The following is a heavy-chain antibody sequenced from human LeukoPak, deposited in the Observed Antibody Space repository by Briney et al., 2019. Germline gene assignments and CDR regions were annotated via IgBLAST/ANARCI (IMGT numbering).Heavy chain of an antibody. CDR2: IYYSGST. V-gene: IGHV4-31*03. J-gene: IGHJ4*02. Sequence: SETLSLTCTVSGGSISSGGYYWSWIRQHPGKGLEWIGYIYYSGSTYYNPSLKSRVTISVDTSKNQFSLKLSSVTAADTAVYYCARAPMLGYSCGTIVYWGQGTLVTVSS. CDR3: ARAPMLGYSCGTIVY. D-gene: IGHD5-18*01. CDR1: GGSISSGGYY.